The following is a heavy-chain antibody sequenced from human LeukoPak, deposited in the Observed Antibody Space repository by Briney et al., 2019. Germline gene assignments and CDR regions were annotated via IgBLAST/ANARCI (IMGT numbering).Heavy chain of an antibody. CDR1: GITFSGDW. CDR3: ARPWDV. Sequence: GGSLRLSCVASGITFSGDWMDWVRQVPGKGLVWVPRINRDGSKTIYADSVKGRFTISRDNVKKTVYLQMDSLTAEDSAVYYCARPWDVWGQGTSVSVSS. J-gene: IGHJ6*02. V-gene: IGHV3-74*01. CDR2: INRDGSKT.